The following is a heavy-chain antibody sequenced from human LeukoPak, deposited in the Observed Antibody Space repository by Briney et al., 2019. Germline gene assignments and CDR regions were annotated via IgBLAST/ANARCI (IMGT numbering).Heavy chain of an antibody. D-gene: IGHD3-10*01. V-gene: IGHV3-23*01. CDR3: AKERTFGAHWYFDL. Sequence: GGPLRLSCTASGFAFSSYGMSWVRQAPGKGLEWVSGISVRADSTSYADSVKGRFTISRDNSKNTLYLQMNSLRDEDTAVYYCAKERTFGAHWYFDLWGRGTLVTVSS. CDR2: ISVRADST. CDR1: GFAFSSYG. J-gene: IGHJ2*01.